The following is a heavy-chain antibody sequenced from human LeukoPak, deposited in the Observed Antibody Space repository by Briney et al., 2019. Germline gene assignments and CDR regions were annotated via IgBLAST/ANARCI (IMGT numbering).Heavy chain of an antibody. J-gene: IGHJ5*02. V-gene: IGHV1-69*05. CDR3: ARDCGGDCYFGS. CDR1: GGTFSSYA. Sequence: GAPVKVSCKASGGTFSSYAISWVRQAPGQGLEWMGGIIPIFGTANYAQKFQGRVTITTDESTSTAYMELSSLRSEDTAVYYCARDCGGDCYFGSWGQGTLVTVSS. D-gene: IGHD2-21*02. CDR2: IIPIFGTA.